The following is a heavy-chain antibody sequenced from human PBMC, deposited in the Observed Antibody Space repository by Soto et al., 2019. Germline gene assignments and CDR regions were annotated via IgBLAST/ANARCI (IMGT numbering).Heavy chain of an antibody. J-gene: IGHJ4*02. CDR3: AREIAVAGTPYYFDY. CDR1: GGSISSYY. Sequence: PSGTLSLTYTVSGGSISSYYWSWIRQPPGKGLEWIGYIYYSGSTNYNPSLKSRVTISVDTSKNQFSLKLSSVTAADTAVYYCAREIAVAGTPYYFDYCAQGTLVTVSS. CDR2: IYYSGST. V-gene: IGHV4-59*01. D-gene: IGHD6-19*01.